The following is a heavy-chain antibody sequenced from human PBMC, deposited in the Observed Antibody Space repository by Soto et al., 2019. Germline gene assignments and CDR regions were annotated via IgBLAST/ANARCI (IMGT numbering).Heavy chain of an antibody. D-gene: IGHD2-15*01. V-gene: IGHV1-18*01. CDR2: ISAYNGNT. Sequence: QVQLVQSGAEVKKPGASVKVSCKASGYTFTSYGISWVRQAPGQGLEWMGWISAYNGNTNYAQKLQGRVTMTTDTXXSXAXTELRSLRSDDTAVYYRARPVVVVAATLYYYAGMDVWGQGTTVTVSS. J-gene: IGHJ6*02. CDR3: ARPVVVVAATLYYYAGMDV. CDR1: GYTFTSYG.